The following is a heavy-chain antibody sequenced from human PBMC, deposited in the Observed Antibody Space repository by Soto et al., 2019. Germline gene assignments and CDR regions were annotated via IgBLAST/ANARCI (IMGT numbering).Heavy chain of an antibody. CDR3: ARDRFGGPFFDY. D-gene: IGHD3-10*01. CDR2: IYYSGST. CDR1: GGSISSGGYY. V-gene: IGHV4-31*03. Sequence: QVQLQESGPGLVKPSQTLSLTCTVSGGSISSGGYYWSWIRQHPGKGLEWIGYIYYSGSTYYNPSLNSRVTISVDTSKNQFSMNLSSVTAADTAVYYCARDRFGGPFFDYWGQGTLVTVS. J-gene: IGHJ4*02.